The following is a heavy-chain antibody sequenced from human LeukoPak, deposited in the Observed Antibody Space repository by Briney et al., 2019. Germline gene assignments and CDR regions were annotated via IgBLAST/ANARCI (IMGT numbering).Heavy chain of an antibody. CDR3: ARDYDSSGYYEADAFDI. V-gene: IGHV3-74*01. J-gene: IGHJ3*02. Sequence: PGGSLRLSCAASGFTFSRYWMHWVRQATGKGLVWVSRINNDGSVTTYADSVKGRFTISRDNAKNTLYLQMNSLRAEDTAIYYCARDYDSSGYYEADAFDIWGQGTMVTVSS. CDR2: INNDGSVT. CDR1: GFTFSRYW. D-gene: IGHD3-22*01.